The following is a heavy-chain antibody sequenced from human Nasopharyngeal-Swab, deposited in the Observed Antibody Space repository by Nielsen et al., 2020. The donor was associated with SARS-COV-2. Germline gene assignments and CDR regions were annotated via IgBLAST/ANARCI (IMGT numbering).Heavy chain of an antibody. CDR1: GFNFGTYG. Sequence: GGSLRLSCVASGFNFGTYGMHWVRQAPGKGLEWVAVIWYYGSHEYYADPVKGRFTISRDNSKNTLYLQMNRLRAQDKTVYYCAKSLLAFGDYVDDYWGQGTLVTVSS. CDR3: AKSLLAFGDYVDDY. D-gene: IGHD4-17*01. CDR2: IWYYGSHE. J-gene: IGHJ4*02. V-gene: IGHV3-33*06.